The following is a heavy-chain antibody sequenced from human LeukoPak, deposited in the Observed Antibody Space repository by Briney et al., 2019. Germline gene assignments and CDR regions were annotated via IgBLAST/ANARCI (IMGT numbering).Heavy chain of an antibody. CDR2: INIDGSST. CDR3: ERISDYYDSSGYRLEYFQH. J-gene: IGHJ1*01. D-gene: IGHD3-22*01. V-gene: IGHV3-74*01. CDR1: GFTFSSYW. Sequence: GGSLRLSCAASGFTFSSYWMHWVRQAPGKGLVWVSRINIDGSSTSYADSAKGRFTISRDNAKNTLYLQMNSLRAEDTAVYYCERISDYYDSSGYRLEYFQHWGQGTLVTVSS.